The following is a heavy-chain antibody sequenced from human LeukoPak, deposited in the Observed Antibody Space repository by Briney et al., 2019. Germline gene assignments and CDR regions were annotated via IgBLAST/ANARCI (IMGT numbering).Heavy chain of an antibody. CDR2: ISSSSSYI. V-gene: IGHV3-21*01. Sequence: GGSLRLSCAASGFTFSSYSMNWVRQAPGKGLEWVSSISSSSSYIYYADSVKGRFTTSRDNAKNSLYLQMNSLRAEDTAVYYCARDQGGSYLVDYWGQGTLVTVSS. J-gene: IGHJ4*02. CDR1: GFTFSSYS. CDR3: ARDQGGSYLVDY. D-gene: IGHD1-26*01.